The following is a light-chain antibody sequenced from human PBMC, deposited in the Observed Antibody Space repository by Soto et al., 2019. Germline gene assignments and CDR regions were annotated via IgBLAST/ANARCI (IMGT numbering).Light chain of an antibody. J-gene: IGKJ4*01. V-gene: IGKV3-15*01. CDR1: QSVSIH. CDR3: QRYNNWPLT. CDR2: DTS. Sequence: VLTQSPGTLSLSLGERATLSCRASQSVSIHLAWYQQKPGQAPRLLIYDTSTRATGIPARFSGSGSGTDFTLTINSLQSEDFEVYYCQRYNNWPLTFGGGTKVDIK.